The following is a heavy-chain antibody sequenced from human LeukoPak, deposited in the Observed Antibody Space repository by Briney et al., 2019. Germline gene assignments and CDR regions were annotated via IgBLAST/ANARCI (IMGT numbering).Heavy chain of an antibody. Sequence: ASVKVSCKASGYTFTSYGISWVRQAPGQGLEWMGWISAYSGNTNYAQKLQGRVTMTTDTSTSTAYMELRSLRSDDTAVYYCGGGVRGVRSIDYWGQGTLVTVSS. J-gene: IGHJ4*02. CDR1: GYTFTSYG. CDR3: GGGVRGVRSIDY. D-gene: IGHD3-10*01. V-gene: IGHV1-18*04. CDR2: ISAYSGNT.